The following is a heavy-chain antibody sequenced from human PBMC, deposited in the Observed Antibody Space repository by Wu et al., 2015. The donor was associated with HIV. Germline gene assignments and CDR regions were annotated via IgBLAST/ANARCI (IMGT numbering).Heavy chain of an antibody. J-gene: IGHJ4*02. CDR1: GYTFNVFN. D-gene: IGHD2-15*01. CDR2: MNPKSGST. CDR3: ARDPSGLYCSGGVCKYAPFDS. V-gene: IGHV1-8*02. Sequence: QVQLLQSGAEVRRPGASVKVSCKVSGYTFNVFNINWVRQISGLGLEWMGWMNPKSGSTGYSQKFQGRVTMTSDTSTTTVFMELRTLTSDDTALYFCARDPSGLYCSGGVCKYAPFDSWGPGTLVTVSS.